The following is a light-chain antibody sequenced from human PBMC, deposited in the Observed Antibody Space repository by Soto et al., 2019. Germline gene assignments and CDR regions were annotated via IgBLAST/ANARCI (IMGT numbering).Light chain of an antibody. CDR1: QSVSSN. CDR3: QQYNNCPPIT. CDR2: GAS. J-gene: IGKJ5*01. Sequence: IVMTQSPATLSVSQGERATLSSRASQSVSSNLAWYQQKPGQAPRLLIYGASTRATGIPARFSGSGSGTEFTLIISSLQSEDFAVYYCQQYNNCPPITFGQGTRPEIK. V-gene: IGKV3-15*01.